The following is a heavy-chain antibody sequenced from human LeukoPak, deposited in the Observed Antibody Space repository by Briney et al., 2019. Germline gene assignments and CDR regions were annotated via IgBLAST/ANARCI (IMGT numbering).Heavy chain of an antibody. D-gene: IGHD3-22*01. CDR2: ITRENWI. Sequence: GGSLRLSCAASGFSVSEYYVTWVRQAPGKGLEWISYITRENWIYYSDSVKGRFTISRDHAKNSVYLEMNSLRADDTAVHYCARGLHLDSSGSLYYWGQGTLVTVSS. J-gene: IGHJ4*02. CDR3: ARGLHLDSSGSLYY. CDR1: GFSVSEYY. V-gene: IGHV3-11*01.